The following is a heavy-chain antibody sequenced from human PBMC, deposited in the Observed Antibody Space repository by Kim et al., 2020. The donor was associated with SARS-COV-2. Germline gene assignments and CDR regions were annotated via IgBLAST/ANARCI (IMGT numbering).Heavy chain of an antibody. Sequence: SSPTYADSVKGRFTISRDNAKNTLFLQMNSLRAEDTAVYYCARGNNGMDVWGQGTTVTVSS. V-gene: IGHV3-74*01. CDR2: SSP. J-gene: IGHJ6*02. CDR3: ARGNNGMDV.